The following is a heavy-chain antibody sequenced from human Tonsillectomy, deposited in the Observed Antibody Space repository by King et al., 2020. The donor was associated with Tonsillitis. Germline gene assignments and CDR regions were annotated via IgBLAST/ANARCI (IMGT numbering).Heavy chain of an antibody. Sequence: VQLVESGGGVVQPGRSLRLSCAASGFIFSRNAMHWVRQAPGKGLEWVALISYDGSNKYYADSVKGRFTISRDNSKNTLYLQMNSLRAEDTAVYYCARDFYSSFYYYYGMDVWGQGTMVTVSS. CDR3: ARDFYSSFYYYYGMDV. CDR1: GFIFSRNA. D-gene: IGHD6-6*01. J-gene: IGHJ6*02. CDR2: ISYDGSNK. V-gene: IGHV3-30-3*01.